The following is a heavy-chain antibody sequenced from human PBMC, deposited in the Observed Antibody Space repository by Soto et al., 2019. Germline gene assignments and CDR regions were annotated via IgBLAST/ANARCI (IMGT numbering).Heavy chain of an antibody. J-gene: IGHJ4*02. CDR1: GFSLSNARMG. CDR3: VSSIAARRVVY. D-gene: IGHD6-6*01. V-gene: IGHV2-26*04. CDR2: IFSNDEK. Sequence: QVTLKESGPVLVNPTEPLTLTCTVSGFSLSNARMGVSWIRQPPGKALEWLAHIFSNDEKSYSTSLKSRLTISTDTSKSQVVLTMTNMDPVDTATYYCVSSIAARRVVYWGQGTLVTVSS.